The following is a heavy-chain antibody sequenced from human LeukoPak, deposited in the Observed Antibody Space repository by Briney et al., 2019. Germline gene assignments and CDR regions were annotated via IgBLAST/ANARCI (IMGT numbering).Heavy chain of an antibody. CDR3: ARDRLLERGNYYYYGMDV. CDR2: IIPIFGTA. CDR1: GGTFSSYA. Sequence: SVKVSCKASGGTFSSYAISWVRQAPGQGLEWMGGIIPIFGTANYAQKFQGRVTITADESTSTAYMELSSLRSEDMAVYYCARDRLLERGNYYYYGMDVWGQGTTVTVSS. J-gene: IGHJ6*02. D-gene: IGHD1-1*01. V-gene: IGHV1-69*13.